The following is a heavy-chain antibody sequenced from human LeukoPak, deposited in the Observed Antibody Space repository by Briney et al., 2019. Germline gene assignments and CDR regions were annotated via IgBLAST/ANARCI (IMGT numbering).Heavy chain of an antibody. CDR3: ARNSDYDILTGSPNRSDY. V-gene: IGHV3-11*01. D-gene: IGHD3-9*01. CDR1: GFTFSDYY. J-gene: IGHJ4*02. Sequence: GGSLRLSCAASGFTFSDYYMSWIRQAPGKGLEWVSYISSSGSTIYYADSVKGRFTISRDNAKNSLYLQMNSLRAEDTAVYYCARNSDYDILTGSPNRSDYWGQGTLVTVSS. CDR2: ISSSGSTI.